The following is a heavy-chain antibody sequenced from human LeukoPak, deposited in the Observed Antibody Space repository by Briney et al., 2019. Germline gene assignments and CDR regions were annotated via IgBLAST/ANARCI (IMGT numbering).Heavy chain of an antibody. J-gene: IGHJ4*02. V-gene: IGHV4-59*08. D-gene: IGHD5-18*01. CDR3: ARHAAMVTGFDY. CDR2: TYYSGST. CDR1: GGSISSYY. Sequence: SETLSLTCTVSGGSISSYYWSWIRQPPGKGLEWIGYTYYSGSTNYNPSLKSRVTISVDTSKNQFSLKLSSVTAADTAVYYCARHAAMVTGFDYWGQGTLVTVCS.